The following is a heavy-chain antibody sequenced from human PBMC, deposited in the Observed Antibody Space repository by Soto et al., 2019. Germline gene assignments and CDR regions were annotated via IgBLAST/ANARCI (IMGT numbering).Heavy chain of an antibody. Sequence: EVQLVESGRGLVQPGRSLRLSCAASGFTFDDYAIHWVRQAPGKGLEWVSGISWNSGTETYADSVKGRFTISRDNAMNSLYLQMNSLRVEDTALYYCVKDSNYYGMDVWGQGTTVTVSS. J-gene: IGHJ6*02. CDR1: GFTFDDYA. V-gene: IGHV3-9*01. CDR2: ISWNSGTE. CDR3: VKDSNYYGMDV.